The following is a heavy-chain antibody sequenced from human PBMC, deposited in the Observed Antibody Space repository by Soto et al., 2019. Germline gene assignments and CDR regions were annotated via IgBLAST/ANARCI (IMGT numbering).Heavy chain of an antibody. CDR3: AKDDGGSGGYIDY. CDR1: GFTFSSYG. D-gene: IGHD3-10*01. J-gene: IGHJ4*02. Sequence: GGSLRLSCTASGFTFSSYGTHWVRQAPGKGLEWVAVISYDGNNKYYGDSVKGRFTISRDNSKSTVYLQMNSLRIEDTAMYYCAKDDGGSGGYIDYWGQGTLVTVSS. V-gene: IGHV3-30*18. CDR2: ISYDGNNK.